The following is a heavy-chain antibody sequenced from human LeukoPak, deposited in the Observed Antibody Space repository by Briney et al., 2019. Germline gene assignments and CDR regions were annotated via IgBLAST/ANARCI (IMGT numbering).Heavy chain of an antibody. J-gene: IGHJ4*02. V-gene: IGHV4-34*01. Sequence: SETLSLTCAVYGGSFSGYYWSWIRQPPGKGLEWIGEINHSGGTNYNPSLKSRVTISVDTSKNQFSLKLSSVTAADTAVYYCARGLGDSGYDTGEPKSFDYWGQGTLVTVSS. CDR2: INHSGGT. CDR1: GGSFSGYY. CDR3: ARGLGDSGYDTGEPKSFDY. D-gene: IGHD5-12*01.